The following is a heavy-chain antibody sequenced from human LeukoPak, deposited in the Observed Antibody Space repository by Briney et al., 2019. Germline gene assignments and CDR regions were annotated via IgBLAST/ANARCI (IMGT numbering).Heavy chain of an antibody. CDR3: XXXXXXXXXYYGMDV. J-gene: IGHJ6*02. CDR1: GFTFSSYA. CDR2: ISGSGGST. V-gene: IGHV3-23*01. Sequence: GGSLRLSCAASGFTFSSYAMSWVRQAPGKGLEWVSAISGSGGSTYYADSVKGRFTISRDNSKNTLYLQMNSLRAEDTAVYYCXXXXXXXXXYYGMDVWGQGTTVTVSS.